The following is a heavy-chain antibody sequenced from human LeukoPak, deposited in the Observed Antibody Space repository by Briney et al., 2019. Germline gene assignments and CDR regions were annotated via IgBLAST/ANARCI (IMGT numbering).Heavy chain of an antibody. Sequence: ASVKVSCKASGYTFTGYYMHWVRQAPGQGLEWMGWINPNSGGTNYAQKFQGRVTMTRDTSISTAYMELSRLRSDDTAVYYCAREFRESELHLRRYNYSGMDVWGKGTTVTVSS. J-gene: IGHJ6*04. V-gene: IGHV1-2*02. CDR3: AREFRESELHLRRYNYSGMDV. D-gene: IGHD3-10*01. CDR2: INPNSGGT. CDR1: GYTFTGYY.